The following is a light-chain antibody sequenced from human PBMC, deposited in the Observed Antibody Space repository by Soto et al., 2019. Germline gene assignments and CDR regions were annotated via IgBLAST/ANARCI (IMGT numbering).Light chain of an antibody. J-gene: IGLJ1*01. CDR2: EVN. Sequence: QSVLTQPPSASGSPGQSVTISCTGTSSDVGGYNYVSWYQQYPGKVPKLMIYEVNKRPSGVPDRFSGSKSGNTASLTVSGFHAEDEADYYCTSYAGGNNVFGTGTKLTV. V-gene: IGLV2-8*01. CDR1: SSDVGGYNY. CDR3: TSYAGGNNV.